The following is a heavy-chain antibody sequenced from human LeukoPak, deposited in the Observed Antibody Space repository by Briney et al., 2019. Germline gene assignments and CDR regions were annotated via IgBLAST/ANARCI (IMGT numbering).Heavy chain of an antibody. J-gene: IGHJ4*02. V-gene: IGHV1-24*01. Sequence: ASLKLSWKVSVYSPTKLSMEWVRQVPRKRLEWVGGLDPVAAETIYGQNFQGRFTIAERTSSDTGYMELRSLSSDDTAMYYCTTDHCGGGACYPYSFDYWGQGALVTVSS. CDR2: LDPVAAET. CDR1: VYSPTKLS. CDR3: TTDHCGGGACYPYSFDY. D-gene: IGHD2-15*01.